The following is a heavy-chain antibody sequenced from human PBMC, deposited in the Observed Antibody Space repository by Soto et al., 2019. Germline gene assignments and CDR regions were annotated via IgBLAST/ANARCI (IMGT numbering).Heavy chain of an antibody. D-gene: IGHD2-21*02. V-gene: IGHV3-9*01. CDR3: ALGHIVVVTAIRYYYGMDV. CDR1: GFTFDDYA. J-gene: IGHJ6*02. CDR2: ISWNSGSI. Sequence: EVQLVESGGGLVQPGRSLRLSCAASGFTFDDYAMHWVRQAPGKGLAWVSGISWNSGSIRYVDSVKGRFTISRDNAKNSLYLQMNSLRAEDTALYYWALGHIVVVTAIRYYYGMDVWGQGTTVTVSS.